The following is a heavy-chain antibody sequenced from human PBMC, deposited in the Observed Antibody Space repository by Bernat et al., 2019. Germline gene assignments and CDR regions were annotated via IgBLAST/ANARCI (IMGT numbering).Heavy chain of an antibody. Sequence: QVQLVESGGGVVQPGRSLRLSCAASGFTFSSYGMHWVRQAPGKGLEWVAVISYDGSNKYYADCVKGRFTISRDNSKNTLYLQMNSLRAEDTAVYYCATLYYYDSSGYSLDYYYGMDVWGQGTTVTVSS. CDR3: ATLYYYDSSGYSLDYYYGMDV. CDR2: ISYDGSNK. J-gene: IGHJ6*02. D-gene: IGHD3-22*01. V-gene: IGHV3-30*03. CDR1: GFTFSSYG.